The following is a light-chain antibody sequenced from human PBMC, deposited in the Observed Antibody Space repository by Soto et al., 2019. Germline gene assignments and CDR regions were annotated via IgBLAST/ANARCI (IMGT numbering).Light chain of an antibody. CDR1: QTDNSKF. CDR2: GAS. J-gene: IGKJ2*01. CDR3: QQFDDSRPAFT. V-gene: IGKV3-20*01. Sequence: ESVLTQSPGSLSLSPGERATLSCRASQTDNSKFLNWYQHKPGQAPRLLIYGASIRATGIPDRFSGSRSGADFTLTITRLEPEDFAVYFCQQFDDSRPAFTFGQGTKLEI.